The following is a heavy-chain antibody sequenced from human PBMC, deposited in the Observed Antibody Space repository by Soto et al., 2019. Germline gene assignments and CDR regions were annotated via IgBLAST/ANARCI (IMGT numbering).Heavy chain of an antibody. J-gene: IGHJ4*02. CDR2: LTPNNGDT. D-gene: IGHD4-17*01. CDR1: GYTFTNYD. CDR3: ARENGDFDY. V-gene: IGHV1-8*01. Sequence: QVQLVQSGVEVKKPGASVKVSCKAAGYTFTNYDINWVRQASGQGLEWMGWLTPNNGDTGIAQKFRGRLTMTRNTSISTAYMELRSLRSEDSAVYYCARENGDFDYWGQGSQVTVSS.